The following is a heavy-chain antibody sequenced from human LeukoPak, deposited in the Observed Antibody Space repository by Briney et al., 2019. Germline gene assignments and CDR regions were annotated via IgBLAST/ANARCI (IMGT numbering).Heavy chain of an antibody. CDR3: AKRNYYGSGSYYNWDAFDI. D-gene: IGHD3-10*01. CDR1: GFTFSSYA. Sequence: GGSLGLSCAASGFTFSSYAMSWVRLAPGKGLEWVSAISGSGGSTYYADSVKGRFTISRDNSKNTLYLQMNSLRAEDTAVYYCAKRNYYGSGSYYNWDAFDIWGQGTTVTVSS. V-gene: IGHV3-23*01. J-gene: IGHJ3*02. CDR2: ISGSGGST.